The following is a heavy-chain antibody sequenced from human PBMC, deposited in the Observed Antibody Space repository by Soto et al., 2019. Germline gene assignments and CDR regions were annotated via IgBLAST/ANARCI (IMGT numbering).Heavy chain of an antibody. J-gene: IGHJ4*02. CDR3: ARGRLISLYYFDY. Sequence: ASVKVSCKPSGYAFTSYGINWVRQAPGQGLERMGWINPYNGNTNYAQKFQGRVTMTTDTSTTTAYMELGSLTAEDTAVYYCARGRLISLYYFDYWGQGTLVTVS. CDR2: INPYNGNT. CDR1: GYAFTSYG. V-gene: IGHV1-18*01. D-gene: IGHD2-15*01.